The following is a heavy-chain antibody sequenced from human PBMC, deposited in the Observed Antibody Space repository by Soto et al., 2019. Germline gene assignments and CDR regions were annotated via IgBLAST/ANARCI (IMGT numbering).Heavy chain of an antibody. CDR2: ISSSSSYI. CDR1: GFTFSSYS. D-gene: IGHD2-15*01. CDR3: ARDRDDIVVVVAATRRAFDI. V-gene: IGHV3-21*01. Sequence: GGSLRLSCAASGFTFSSYSMNWVRQAPGKGLEWVSSISSSSSYIYYADSVKGRFTISRDNAKNSLYLQMNSLRAEDTAVYYCARDRDDIVVVVAATRRAFDIWGQGTMVTVSS. J-gene: IGHJ3*02.